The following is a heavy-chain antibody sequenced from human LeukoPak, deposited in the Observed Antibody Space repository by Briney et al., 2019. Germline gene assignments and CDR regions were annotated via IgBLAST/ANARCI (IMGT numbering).Heavy chain of an antibody. D-gene: IGHD3-16*01. CDR2: ISSSSSPI. J-gene: IGHJ6*02. CDR1: GFTFSSYS. V-gene: IGHV3-48*01. Sequence: GGSLRLSCAASGFTFSSYSMNWVRQAPGKGLEWVSYISSSSSPIYYADSVKGRFTISRDNAKNSLYLQMNSLRAEDTAVYYCAREVLGGMDVWGQGTTVTVSS. CDR3: AREVLGGMDV.